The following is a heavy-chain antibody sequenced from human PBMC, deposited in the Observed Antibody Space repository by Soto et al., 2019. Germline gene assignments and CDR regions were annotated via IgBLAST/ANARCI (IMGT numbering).Heavy chain of an antibody. J-gene: IGHJ6*02. CDR2: ISAYNGNT. D-gene: IGHD6-13*01. CDR3: ARWGIAAAGILYYYYYGMDV. CDR1: GHTFTSYG. Sequence: ASVKVSCKASGHTFTSYGISWVRQAPGQGLEWMGWISAYNGNTNYAQKLQGRVTMTTDTSTSTAYMELRSLRSDDTAVYYCARWGIAAAGILYYYYYGMDVWGQGTTVTVSS. V-gene: IGHV1-18*01.